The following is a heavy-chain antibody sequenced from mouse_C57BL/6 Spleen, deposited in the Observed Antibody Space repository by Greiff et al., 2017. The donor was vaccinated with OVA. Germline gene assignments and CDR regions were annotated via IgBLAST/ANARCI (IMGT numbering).Heavy chain of an antibody. J-gene: IGHJ3*01. CDR2: IDPNSGGT. CDR3: AREGDGNYFAWFAY. V-gene: IGHV1-72*01. D-gene: IGHD2-1*01. Sequence: QVQLKQPGAELVKPGASVKLSCKASGYTFTSYWMHWVKQRPGRGLEWIGRIDPNSGGTKYNEKFKSKATLTVDKPSSTAYMQLSSLTSEDSAVYYCAREGDGNYFAWFAYWGQGTLVTVSA. CDR1: GYTFTSYW.